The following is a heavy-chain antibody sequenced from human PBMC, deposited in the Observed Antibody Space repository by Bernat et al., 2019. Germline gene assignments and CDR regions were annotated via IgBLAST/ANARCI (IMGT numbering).Heavy chain of an antibody. Sequence: EVQLVESGGGLVKPGGSLRVSCAASGFTFSIYNMNWVRQAPGKGLEWVSSISSGSKYIYYADSVKGRFTISRDDAKKLVYLQMISLGAEDTAGYYCAGDAELEWGQGTLVTVSS. CDR2: ISSGSKYI. CDR3: AGDAELE. J-gene: IGHJ4*02. D-gene: IGHD1-7*01. CDR1: GFTFSIYN. V-gene: IGHV3-21*01.